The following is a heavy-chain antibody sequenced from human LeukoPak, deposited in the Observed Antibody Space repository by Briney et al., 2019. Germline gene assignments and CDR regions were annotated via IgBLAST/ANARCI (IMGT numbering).Heavy chain of an antibody. V-gene: IGHV4-4*07. Sequence: PSETLSLTCTVSGGSINGYYWSWIRQPDGKGLEWIGRIYNSESINYNPSLKSRVTMSIDTSKSQFSLKLYSVTAAVTAVYYCARDRSSSYTRDWFDPWGQGALVTVSS. CDR3: ARDRSSSYTRDWFDP. CDR2: IYNSESI. D-gene: IGHD6-13*01. J-gene: IGHJ5*02. CDR1: GGSINGYY.